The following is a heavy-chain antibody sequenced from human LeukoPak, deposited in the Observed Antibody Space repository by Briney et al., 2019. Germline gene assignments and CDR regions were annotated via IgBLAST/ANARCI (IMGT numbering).Heavy chain of an antibody. CDR2: INWNGGST. D-gene: IGHD6-19*01. Sequence: GGSLRLSCAASGLSFGDYGMSWVRQAPGKGLEWVCGINWNGGSTGYADSVKGRFTISRDNAKNSLYLQMNDLRAEDTGVYYCVTKEPSTSGWSYWGQGTLVTVSS. CDR1: GLSFGDYG. V-gene: IGHV3-20*04. CDR3: VTKEPSTSGWSY. J-gene: IGHJ4*02.